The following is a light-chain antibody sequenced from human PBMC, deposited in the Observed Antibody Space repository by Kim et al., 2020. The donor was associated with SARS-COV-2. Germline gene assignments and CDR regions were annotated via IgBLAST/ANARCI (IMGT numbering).Light chain of an antibody. V-gene: IGKV3-15*01. CDR1: QSVSSN. Sequence: EIVMTQSPATLSVSPGERATLSCRASQSVSSNLAWYQQRPGQTPRLLIYAASTRATGIPARFSGSGSGTEFTLTISSLQSEDFAVYYCQQYNKWPPMYTFGQGPSWRS. CDR3: QQYNKWPPMYT. CDR2: AAS. J-gene: IGKJ2*01.